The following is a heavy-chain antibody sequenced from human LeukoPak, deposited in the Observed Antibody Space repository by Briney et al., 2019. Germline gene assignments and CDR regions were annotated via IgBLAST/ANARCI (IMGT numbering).Heavy chain of an antibody. CDR3: ARVGTYYRSLDS. J-gene: IGHJ4*02. D-gene: IGHD3-10*01. CDR1: GGSINDAS. V-gene: IGHV4-59*01. CDR2: IYHSGGT. Sequence: PSKTLSLTWTVSGGSINDASWNWIRKPPGQGLEWIGYIYHSGGTNYNPSLKSRVTISLDTSKNQFSLKLSSVTAADTAVYYCARVGTYYRSLDSWGQGTLVTVSS.